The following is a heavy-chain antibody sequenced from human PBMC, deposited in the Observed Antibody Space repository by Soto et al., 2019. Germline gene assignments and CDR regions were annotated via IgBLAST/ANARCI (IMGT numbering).Heavy chain of an antibody. V-gene: IGHV3-73*01. CDR2: IRSKANSYAT. Sequence: GGSLRLSCAASGVTSSGSAMHWVRQASGKGLEWVGRIRSKANSYATAYAASVKGRFTISRDDSKNTAYLQMNSLKTEDTAVYYCHVVPAPWYYGMDVWGQGTTVTVSS. CDR1: GVTSSGSA. J-gene: IGHJ6*02. CDR3: HVVPAPWYYGMDV. D-gene: IGHD2-2*01.